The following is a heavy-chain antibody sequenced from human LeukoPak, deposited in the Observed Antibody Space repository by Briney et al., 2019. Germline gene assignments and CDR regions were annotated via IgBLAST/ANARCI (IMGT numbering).Heavy chain of an antibody. CDR2: IYYSGST. Sequence: SETLSLTCTVSGGSISSNDYYWDWIRQPPGMGLEYIGSIYYSGSTYYNPSLKSRVTISVDTSKNQFSLKLSSVTAADTAVYYCARERYYDSSGYFDYWGQGTLVTVSS. CDR1: GGSISSNDYY. V-gene: IGHV4-39*07. CDR3: ARERYYDSSGYFDY. J-gene: IGHJ4*02. D-gene: IGHD3-22*01.